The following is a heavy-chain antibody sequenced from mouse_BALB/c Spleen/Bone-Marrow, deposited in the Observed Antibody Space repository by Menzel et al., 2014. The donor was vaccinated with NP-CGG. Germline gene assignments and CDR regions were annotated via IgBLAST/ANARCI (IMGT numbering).Heavy chain of an antibody. V-gene: IGHV1-22*01. CDR2: VNPNIGGT. J-gene: IGHJ2*01. Sequence: EVQRVESGPELVKPGASVKISCKTSGYTFTDYTLHWVKQSHGKSLEGIGGVNPNIGGTSYNQKFKGKASLTVNKSSTTAYMELRSLTSEDSAVYYCARGRWYYWGQGTTLTASS. CDR1: GYTFTDYT. CDR3: ARGRWYY. D-gene: IGHD2-3*01.